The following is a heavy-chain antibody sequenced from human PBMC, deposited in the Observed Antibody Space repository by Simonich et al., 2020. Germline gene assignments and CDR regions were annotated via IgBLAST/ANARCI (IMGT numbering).Heavy chain of an antibody. V-gene: IGHV4-59*08. J-gene: IGHJ4*02. D-gene: IGHD5-12*01. Sequence: QVQLQESGPGLGKPSETLSLTCTVSGGFISSYYWSWIRQPPGKGMEWIGYIHYSGSHNSNPSLKIRVTISVDTSKNQFSLKLSSVTAADTAVYYCARHDRWLQFYFDYWGQGTLVTVSS. CDR2: IHYSGSH. CDR1: GGFISSYY. CDR3: ARHDRWLQFYFDY.